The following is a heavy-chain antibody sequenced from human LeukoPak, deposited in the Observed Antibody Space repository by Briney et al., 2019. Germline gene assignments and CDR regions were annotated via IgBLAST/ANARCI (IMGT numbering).Heavy chain of an antibody. Sequence: GGSLRLSCAASGFNFSSYSMNWVRQAPGKGLEWVSYISSSSTIYYADSVKGRFTISRDNAKNSLYLQMNSLRDEDTAVYYCARPGIAVAGEFFDYWGQGTLVTVSS. CDR1: GFNFSSYS. CDR3: ARPGIAVAGEFFDY. CDR2: ISSSSTI. V-gene: IGHV3-48*02. J-gene: IGHJ4*02. D-gene: IGHD6-19*01.